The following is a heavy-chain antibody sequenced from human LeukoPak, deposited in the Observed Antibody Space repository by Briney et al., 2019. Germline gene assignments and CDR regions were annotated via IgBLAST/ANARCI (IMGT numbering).Heavy chain of an antibody. CDR3: ANVRDGYNGGDFDY. CDR2: FSGSGGYT. CDR1: GFTFTSYA. J-gene: IGHJ4*02. D-gene: IGHD5-24*01. Sequence: GGSLRLSCAASGFTFTSYAMSWVRQAPGKGLEWVSTFSGSGGYTYYGDSVKARFTISRDNSKNTLYLQMNSLRAEDTAVYYCANVRDGYNGGDFDYWGQGTLVTVSS. V-gene: IGHV3-23*01.